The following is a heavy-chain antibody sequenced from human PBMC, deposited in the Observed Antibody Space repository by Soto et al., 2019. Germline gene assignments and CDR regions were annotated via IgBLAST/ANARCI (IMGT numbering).Heavy chain of an antibody. D-gene: IGHD2-21*01. CDR1: GFAFSDYS. CDR2: ITYNGKTM. Sequence: PGGSLRLSCAASGFAFSDYSMNWVRQAPGKGLEWVSYITYNGKTMFYADSVKGRLTVSRDNAKNSLYLQIHSLRAEDTAVYYCASNCGGDCYWGQGTLVTVSS. J-gene: IGHJ4*02. CDR3: ASNCGGDCY. V-gene: IGHV3-48*01.